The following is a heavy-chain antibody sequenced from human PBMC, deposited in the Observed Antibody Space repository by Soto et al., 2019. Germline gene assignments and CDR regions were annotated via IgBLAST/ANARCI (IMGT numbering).Heavy chain of an antibody. V-gene: IGHV3-23*01. J-gene: IGHJ4*01. CDR2: ISGSVGST. D-gene: IGHD3-16*01. Sequence: GGPMNVSCASSGFPCSSHSMILVRQAPRKGLEWVSAISGSVGSTYYADSVKGRFTISRDNSKNTLYLQMNSLRAEDTAVYYCAKEIGRVLRKDYWGHGTLVTFS. CDR1: GFPCSSHS. CDR3: AKEIGRVLRKDY.